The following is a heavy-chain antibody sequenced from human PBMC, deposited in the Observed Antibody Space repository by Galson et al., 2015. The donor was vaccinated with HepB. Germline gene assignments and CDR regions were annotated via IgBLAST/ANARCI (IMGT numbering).Heavy chain of an antibody. D-gene: IGHD2-15*01. V-gene: IGHV2-70*11. Sequence: PALVKPTQTLTLTCTFSGFSLSTSGMCVTWIRQPPGKALEWLARIDRDDDKYYNTSLKTRLTISKDTSKNQVVLTMTNMDPVDTATYYCARAVRGRYCSGGSCSLPFDYWGQGILVTVSS. CDR1: GFSLSTSGMC. CDR3: ARAVRGRYCSGGSCSLPFDY. CDR2: IDRDDDK. J-gene: IGHJ4*02.